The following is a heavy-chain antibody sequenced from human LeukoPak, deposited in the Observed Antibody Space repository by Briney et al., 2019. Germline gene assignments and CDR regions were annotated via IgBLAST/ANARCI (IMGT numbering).Heavy chain of an antibody. Sequence: ASVKVSCKASGYTFTGYYMHWVRQAPGQGLEWMGWINPNSGGTNYAQKFQGRVTMTRDTSISTAYMELSRLRSDDTAVYYCARFKERWLQFTFDYWGQGTLVTVSS. CDR1: GYTFTGYY. CDR3: ARFKERWLQFTFDY. D-gene: IGHD5-12*01. V-gene: IGHV1-2*02. J-gene: IGHJ4*02. CDR2: INPNSGGT.